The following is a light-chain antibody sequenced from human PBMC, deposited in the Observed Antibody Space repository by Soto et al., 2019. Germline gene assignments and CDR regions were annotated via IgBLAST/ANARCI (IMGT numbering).Light chain of an antibody. Sequence: DIQMSKSPSTLSAFVGDRATTACLSSQGISSWLAWYQQKPGKAPKRLIYAASSLQSGVPSRFSGSGSGTDFTLTISSLQPEDFATYYCQQGYSTPHTFGQGTKV. CDR3: QQGYSTPHT. J-gene: IGKJ2*01. CDR1: QGISSW. V-gene: IGKV1-12*01. CDR2: AAS.